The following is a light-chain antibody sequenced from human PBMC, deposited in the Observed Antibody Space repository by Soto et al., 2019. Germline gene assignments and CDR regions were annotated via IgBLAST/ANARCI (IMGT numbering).Light chain of an antibody. CDR3: QQYNNWLSWT. CDR1: QTIGSK. CDR2: GAS. J-gene: IGKJ1*01. V-gene: IGKV3-15*01. Sequence: EIVMTQFPATLSVSPGESATLSCRASQTIGSKLAWYQHKPGQAPRLLIYGASTRATGIPARFSGSGSGTEFTLPISSLQSADFALYFCQQYNNWLSWTFGQGTRVDIK.